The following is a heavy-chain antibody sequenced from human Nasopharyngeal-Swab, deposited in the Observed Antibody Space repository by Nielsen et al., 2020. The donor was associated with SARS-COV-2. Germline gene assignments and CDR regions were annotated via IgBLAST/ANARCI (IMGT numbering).Heavy chain of an antibody. D-gene: IGHD3-10*01. V-gene: IGHV1-46*01. CDR2: INPSGGST. CDR1: GYTFTSYY. CDR3: ARDHGLLWIKPYWYFDL. J-gene: IGHJ2*01. Sequence: ASVKVSCKASGYTFTSYYMHWVRQAPGQGLEWMGIINPSGGSTSYAQKFQGRVTMTRDTSTSTVYMELSSLRSEDTVVYYCARDHGLLWIKPYWYFDLWGRGTLVTVSS.